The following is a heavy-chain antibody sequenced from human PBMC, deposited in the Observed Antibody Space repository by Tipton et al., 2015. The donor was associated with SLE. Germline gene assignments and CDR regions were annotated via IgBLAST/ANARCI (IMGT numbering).Heavy chain of an antibody. V-gene: IGHV4-34*01. Sequence: TLSLTCAVYGGSFSGYYWSWIRQPPGKGLEWIGEINHSGSTNYNPSLKSRVTISVDTSKNQFSLKLSSVTAADTAVYYCARGLTYSSSPYYYYYYMDVWGKGTTVTVSS. CDR1: GGSFSGYY. D-gene: IGHD6-6*01. CDR2: INHSGST. J-gene: IGHJ6*03. CDR3: ARGLTYSSSPYYYYYYMDV.